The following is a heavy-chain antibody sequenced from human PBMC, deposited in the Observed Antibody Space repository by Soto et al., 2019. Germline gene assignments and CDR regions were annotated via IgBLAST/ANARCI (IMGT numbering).Heavy chain of an antibody. V-gene: IGHV3-23*01. Sequence: EVQLLESGGGLVQPGGSLRLSCAAYGFTFSSHAMSWVRQAPGKGLEWLSAISGSGGSTYYADSVKGRFTISRDNSQNTLYLQMNSLRAEDTAVYYCAKDQAGDAGRVPHTLTLYYSSGSFDYWGQGTLVTVSS. D-gene: IGHD3-22*01. J-gene: IGHJ4*02. CDR3: AKDQAGDAGRVPHTLTLYYSSGSFDY. CDR2: ISGSGGST. CDR1: GFTFSSHA.